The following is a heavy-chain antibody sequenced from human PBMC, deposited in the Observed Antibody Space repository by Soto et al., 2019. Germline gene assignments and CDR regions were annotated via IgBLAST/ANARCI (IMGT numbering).Heavy chain of an antibody. J-gene: IGHJ4*02. V-gene: IGHV3-13*01. Sequence: EVQLVESGGGLVQPGGSLRLSCAASGFTLSDSDMHWVRQATGKRLEWVSAIAIAGDTFYADSVKGRFTISRDDGKNSLYLQMNSLTVGDTAVYYCTRGGAGGQKGRDLQYWGKGTLLTVSS. D-gene: IGHD1-26*01. CDR2: IAIAGDT. CDR1: GFTLSDSD. CDR3: TRGGAGGQKGRDLQY.